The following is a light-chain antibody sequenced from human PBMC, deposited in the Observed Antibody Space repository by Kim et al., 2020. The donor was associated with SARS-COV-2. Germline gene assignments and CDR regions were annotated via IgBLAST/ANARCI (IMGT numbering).Light chain of an antibody. V-gene: IGKV3-20*01. Sequence: EMVLTQSPGTLSLSPGERATLSCRASQSVSDSYLVWYQQKPGQAPRLLMYGASSRATGIPDRFSGSGSGTDFTLTITRLEPKDFAVYYCQQYARSPRAFGQGTKLEI. CDR2: GAS. CDR3: QQYARSPRA. J-gene: IGKJ2*01. CDR1: QSVSDSY.